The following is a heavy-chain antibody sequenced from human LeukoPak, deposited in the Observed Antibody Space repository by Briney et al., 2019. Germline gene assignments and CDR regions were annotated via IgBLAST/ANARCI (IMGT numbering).Heavy chain of an antibody. CDR3: AKEPYYYDSSAPGY. CDR1: GFSLSNYG. Sequence: PGGSLRLSCAASGFSLSNYGMHWARQAPGKGLEWVAFIHNDGTNKQYADSVKGRFTIPRDNSKNTLYLQMNSLRAEDTAVYYCAKEPYYYDSSAPGYWGQGTLVTVSS. D-gene: IGHD3-22*01. CDR2: IHNDGTNK. J-gene: IGHJ4*02. V-gene: IGHV3-30*02.